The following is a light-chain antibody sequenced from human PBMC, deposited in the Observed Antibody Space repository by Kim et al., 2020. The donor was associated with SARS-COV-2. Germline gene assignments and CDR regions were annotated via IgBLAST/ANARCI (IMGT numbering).Light chain of an antibody. J-gene: IGKJ2*01. CDR2: KAS. CDR1: QSINRW. V-gene: IGKV1-5*03. CDR3: QQYDSHPYT. Sequence: DIQMTQSPSILSASVGDRVTITCRASQSINRWLAWYQQKPGQAPKLLISKASDLEGGVPSRFSGRGSGTEFTLTINTLQPDDLATYSCQQYDSHPYTFGQGTKVDIK.